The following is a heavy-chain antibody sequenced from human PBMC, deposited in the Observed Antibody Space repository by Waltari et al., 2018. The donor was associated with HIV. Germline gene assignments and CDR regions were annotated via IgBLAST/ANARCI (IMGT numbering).Heavy chain of an antibody. D-gene: IGHD3-9*01. CDR2: ISASGGST. Sequence: EVQLLESGGGLVQPGRSLRLSCAASGFTFSTYVMNWVRQAPGKGLKWVSSISASGGSTHYADSVKGRFTISRDNSKNTLYLQMNSLRAEDTAVYYCEKVGFDGPYHTYFDYWGQGTLVTVSS. V-gene: IGHV3-23*01. CDR1: GFTFSTYV. CDR3: EKVGFDGPYHTYFDY. J-gene: IGHJ4*02.